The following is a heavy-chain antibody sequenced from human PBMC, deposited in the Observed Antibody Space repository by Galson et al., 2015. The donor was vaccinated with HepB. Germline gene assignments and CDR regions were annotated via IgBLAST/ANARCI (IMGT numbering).Heavy chain of an antibody. J-gene: IGHJ6*02. CDR3: ARVHTSDAQEYCMDV. Sequence: SLRLSCAASAFTFSSDSMNWVRQAPGKGLEWVSSISSSSYYKYYADSVKGRFTISRDNAKSSLYLQMNSLRAEDTAVYYCARVHTSDAQEYCMDVWGQGTTVTVSS. CDR2: ISSSSYYK. V-gene: IGHV3-21*01. D-gene: IGHD2-2*01. CDR1: AFTFSSDS.